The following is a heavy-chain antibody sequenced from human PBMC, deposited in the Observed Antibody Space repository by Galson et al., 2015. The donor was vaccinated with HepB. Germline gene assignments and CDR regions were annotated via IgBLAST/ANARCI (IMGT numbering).Heavy chain of an antibody. CDR3: ARENTMVRGPMGGYYGMDL. CDR2: IIPILGIA. D-gene: IGHD3-10*01. CDR1: GGTFSSYT. Sequence: SVKVSCKASGGTFSSYTISWVRQAPGQGLEWMGRIIPILGIANYAQKFQGRVTITADRSTSTAYMELSSLRSEDTAVYYCARENTMVRGPMGGYYGMDLWGQGTTVTVSS. J-gene: IGHJ6*02. V-gene: IGHV1-69*04.